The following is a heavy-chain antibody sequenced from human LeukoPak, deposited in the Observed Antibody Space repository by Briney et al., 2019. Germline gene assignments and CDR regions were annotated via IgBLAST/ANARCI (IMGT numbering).Heavy chain of an antibody. CDR2: FDPEDGET. Sequence: EASVKVSCKVSGYTLTELSMHWVQQAPGKGLEWMGGFDPEDGETIYAQKFQGRVTMTEDTSTDTAYMELSSLRSEDTAVYYCATHSSWPFEFDYWGQGTLVTVSS. D-gene: IGHD6-13*01. V-gene: IGHV1-24*01. CDR1: GYTLTELS. J-gene: IGHJ4*02. CDR3: ATHSSWPFEFDY.